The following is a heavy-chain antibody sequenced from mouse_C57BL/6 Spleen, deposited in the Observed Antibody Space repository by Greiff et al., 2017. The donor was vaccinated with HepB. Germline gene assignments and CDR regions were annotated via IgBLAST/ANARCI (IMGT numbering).Heavy chain of an antibody. J-gene: IGHJ2*01. Sequence: EVMLVESGGDLVKPGGSLKLSCAASGFTFSSYGMSWVRQTPDKRMEWVATISSGGSYTYYPDSVKGRFTISRDNAKNTLYLQMSSLKSEDTAMYYCARRDGDYDYLDDWGQGTTLTVSS. CDR1: GFTFSSYG. CDR3: ARRDGDYDYLDD. V-gene: IGHV5-6*02. D-gene: IGHD2-13*01. CDR2: ISSGGSYT.